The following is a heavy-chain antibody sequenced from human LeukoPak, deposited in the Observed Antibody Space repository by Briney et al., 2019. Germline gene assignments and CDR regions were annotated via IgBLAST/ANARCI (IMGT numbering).Heavy chain of an antibody. V-gene: IGHV5-51*01. CDR3: ARLSGYSYGYPNWFDP. Sequence: GESLKIFCKASGFSFTSYWIGWVRQMPGKGLEWMGIIYPGDSDTRYSPSFQGQVTISADKSISTAYLQWSSLKASDTALYYCARLSGYSYGYPNWFDPWGQGTLVTVSS. J-gene: IGHJ5*02. D-gene: IGHD5-18*01. CDR1: GFSFTSYW. CDR2: IYPGDSDT.